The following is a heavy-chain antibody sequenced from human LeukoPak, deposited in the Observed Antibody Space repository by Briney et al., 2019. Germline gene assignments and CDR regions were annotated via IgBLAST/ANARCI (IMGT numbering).Heavy chain of an antibody. CDR1: GFTFSSFE. D-gene: IGHD6-19*01. CDR2: ISSSDNTI. Sequence: PGGSLRLSCAASGFTFSSFEMNWVRQAPGKGLEWVSYISSSDNTIYYADSVKGRFTISRDNAKNSLYLQMNSLRAEDTAVYYCARDVGSGRYLPDIFDYWGQGILVTVSS. J-gene: IGHJ4*02. CDR3: ARDVGSGRYLPDIFDY. V-gene: IGHV3-48*03.